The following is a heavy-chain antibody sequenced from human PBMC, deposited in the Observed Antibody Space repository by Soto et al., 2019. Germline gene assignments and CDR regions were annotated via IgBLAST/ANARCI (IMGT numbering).Heavy chain of an antibody. CDR1: GYTFTSYG. Sequence: ASVKVSCKASGYTFTSYGISWVRQAPGQGLEWMGWISAYNGNTNYAQKLQGRVTMTTDTSTSTAYMELRSLRSDDTAVYYCARAFRYCSSTSCYPENYFDYWGQGTLVTV. V-gene: IGHV1-18*01. J-gene: IGHJ4*02. D-gene: IGHD2-2*01. CDR3: ARAFRYCSSTSCYPENYFDY. CDR2: ISAYNGNT.